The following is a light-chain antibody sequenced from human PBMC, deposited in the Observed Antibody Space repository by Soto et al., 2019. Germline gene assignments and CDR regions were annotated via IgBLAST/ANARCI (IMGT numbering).Light chain of an antibody. J-gene: IGKJ1*01. CDR3: QQYNNYSPT. CDR1: QSITNW. V-gene: IGKV1-5*01. Sequence: DIQMTQSPSTLSAHVGDRVTITCRARQSITNWVAWYQQKPGKAPKLLIYDASNLESGVPSRFSGGGSGTDFTLTVSRLQPDDFATYYCQQYNNYSPTFGQGTKVEV. CDR2: DAS.